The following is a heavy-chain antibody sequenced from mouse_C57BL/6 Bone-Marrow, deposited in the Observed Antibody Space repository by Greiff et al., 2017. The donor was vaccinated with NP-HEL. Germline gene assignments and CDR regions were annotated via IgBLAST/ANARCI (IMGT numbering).Heavy chain of an antibody. CDR2: IHPNSGST. V-gene: IGHV1-64*01. D-gene: IGHD6-1*01. J-gene: IGHJ4*01. CDR1: GYTFTSYW. CDR3: ARSSASDYYAMDY. Sequence: QVQLKQPGAELVKPGASVKLSCKASGYTFTSYWMHWVKQRPGQGLEWIGMIHPNSGSTNYNEKFKSKATLTVDKSSSTAYMQLSSLTSEDSAVYYCARSSASDYYAMDYWGQGTLVTVSA.